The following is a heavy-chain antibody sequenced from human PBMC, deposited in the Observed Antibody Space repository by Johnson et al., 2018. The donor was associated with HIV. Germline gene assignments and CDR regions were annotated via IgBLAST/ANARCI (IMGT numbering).Heavy chain of an antibody. CDR1: GFTFSDYY. Sequence: QVQLVESGGGLVKPGGSLRLSCAASGFTFSDYYMSWIRQAPGKGLEWVSYISSSGSIIYYADSVKGRFTISRDNAKNSLYLQMHSLRAEDTAVYYCARQRRAGPFDAFDIWGQGIMVTVSS. CDR3: ARQRRAGPFDAFDI. D-gene: IGHD6-19*01. V-gene: IGHV3-11*04. CDR2: ISSSGSII. J-gene: IGHJ3*02.